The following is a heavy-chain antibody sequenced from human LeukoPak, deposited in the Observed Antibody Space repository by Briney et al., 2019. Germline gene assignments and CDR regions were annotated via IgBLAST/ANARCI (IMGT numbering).Heavy chain of an antibody. CDR2: IYYSGST. CDR1: GGSISSYY. V-gene: IGHV4-59*08. J-gene: IGHJ4*02. CDR3: ARLQQAYYSDY. D-gene: IGHD6-13*01. Sequence: PSETLSLTCTVSGGSISSYYWSWIRQPPGKGLEWIGYIYYSGSTNYNPSLQSRVTISVDTSKNQLSLKLTSVTAADTALYYCARLQQAYYSDYWGQGTLVTVSS.